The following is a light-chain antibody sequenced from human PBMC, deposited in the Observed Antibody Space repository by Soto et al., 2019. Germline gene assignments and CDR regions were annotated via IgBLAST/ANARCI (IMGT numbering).Light chain of an antibody. Sequence: QSALTQPPSLSWTPAPSASIASAGSNSNIGRYSVNWYQHFPGPAPKILIYSDDERPSGVPDRFSGSKSGTSASLAISGLQSEDEAEYYCAAWEDNLNGPLFGGGTQLTVL. J-gene: IGLJ3*02. CDR1: NSNIGRYS. CDR2: SDD. V-gene: IGLV1-44*01. CDR3: AAWEDNLNGPL.